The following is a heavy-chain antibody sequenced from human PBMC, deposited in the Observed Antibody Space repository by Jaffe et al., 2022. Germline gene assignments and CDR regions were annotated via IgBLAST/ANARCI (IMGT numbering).Heavy chain of an antibody. D-gene: IGHD1-26*01. J-gene: IGHJ4*02. V-gene: IGHV1-46*01. CDR3: ARENGKASGSFTRAFDY. CDR2: INPSGGST. Sequence: QVQLVQSGAEVKKPGASVKVSCKASGYTFTSYYMHWVRQAPGQGLEWMGIINPSGGSTSYAQKFQGRVTMTRDTSTSTVYMELSSLRSEDTAVYYCARENGKASGSFTRAFDYWGQGTLVTVSS. CDR1: GYTFTSYY.